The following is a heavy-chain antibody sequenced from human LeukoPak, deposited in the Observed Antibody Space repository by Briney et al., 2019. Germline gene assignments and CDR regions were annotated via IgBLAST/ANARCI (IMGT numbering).Heavy chain of an antibody. Sequence: SETLSLTCTVSGGSISDYHCNWLRQAPEKGREWIGYINYSGTTNYNPSLTSRVTISADTSKTQVSLMVRSVTAADTAVYYCATTRGGYWASPLDFWGQGILVTVSS. CDR2: INYSGTT. D-gene: IGHD5-12*01. V-gene: IGHV4-59*01. J-gene: IGHJ4*02. CDR3: ATTRGGYWASPLDF. CDR1: GGSISDYH.